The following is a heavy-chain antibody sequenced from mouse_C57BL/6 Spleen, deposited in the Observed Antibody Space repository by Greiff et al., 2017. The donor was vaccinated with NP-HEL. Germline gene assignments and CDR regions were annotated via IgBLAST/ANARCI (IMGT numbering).Heavy chain of an antibody. CDR1: GYAFSSSW. Sequence: QVQLQQSGPELVKPGASVKISCKASGYAFSSSWMNWVKQRPGKGLEWIGRIYPGDGDTNYNGKFKGKATLTADKSSSTAYMQLSSLTSEDSAVYFCASTVGTLFDYWGQGTTLTVSS. CDR3: ASTVGTLFDY. J-gene: IGHJ2*01. V-gene: IGHV1-82*01. D-gene: IGHD1-1*01. CDR2: IYPGDGDT.